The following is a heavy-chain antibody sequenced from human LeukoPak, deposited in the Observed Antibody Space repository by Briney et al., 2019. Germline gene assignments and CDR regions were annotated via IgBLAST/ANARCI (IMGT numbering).Heavy chain of an antibody. CDR3: AIYDSSGPFDY. D-gene: IGHD3-22*01. V-gene: IGHV1-69*05. Sequence: GASVKVSCKASGGTFSSYAISWVRQAPGQGLEWMGGIIPIFGTANYAQKFQGRVTITTDESTSTAYMELSSLRPEDTAVYYCAIYDSSGPFDYWGQGTLVTVSS. CDR2: IIPIFGTA. J-gene: IGHJ4*02. CDR1: GGTFSSYA.